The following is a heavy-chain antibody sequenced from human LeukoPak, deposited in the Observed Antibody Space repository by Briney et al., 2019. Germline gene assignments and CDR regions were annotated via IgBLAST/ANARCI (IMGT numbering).Heavy chain of an antibody. J-gene: IGHJ5*02. CDR1: GGSFSSFS. CDR3: ARRYNWNYGFDP. Sequence: SATLSLTCTVSGGSFSSFSWSWLRQPPGQGLEWIGYIYSSGDTNYNPSLKSRVTISVDTSKNQFSLKLSSVTAADTAVYYCARRYNWNYGFDPWGQGTLVTVSS. D-gene: IGHD1-7*01. V-gene: IGHV4-59*01. CDR2: IYSSGDT.